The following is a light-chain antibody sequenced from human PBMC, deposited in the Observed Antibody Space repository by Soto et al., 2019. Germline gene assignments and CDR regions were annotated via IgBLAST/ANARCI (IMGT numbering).Light chain of an antibody. Sequence: EIVLTHSAGTLSLSPGERATLSCRASQSVSSSSLAWYQQKRGQAPRLLIHDASSRATGIPDRFSGSGSGTDFTLTISRLEPEDFAVYYCQQYGGSPRTFGQGTKVDIK. CDR3: QQYGGSPRT. CDR2: DAS. J-gene: IGKJ1*01. V-gene: IGKV3-20*01. CDR1: QSVSSSS.